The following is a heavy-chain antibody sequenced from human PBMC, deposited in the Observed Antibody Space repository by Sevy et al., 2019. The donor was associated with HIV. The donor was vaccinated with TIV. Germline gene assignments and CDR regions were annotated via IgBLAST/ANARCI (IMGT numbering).Heavy chain of an antibody. D-gene: IGHD1-20*01. CDR2: IKQDGSEK. CDR3: AKVYKPTSSQYYFDY. CDR1: GFTFSDYW. Sequence: GGSLRLSCAASGFTFSDYWMSWVRQAPGKGLEWVANIKQDGSEKYYVDSVKGRFTLSRDNAKNSLSLQMNSLRAEDTAVYYCAKVYKPTSSQYYFDYWGQGTLVTVSS. V-gene: IGHV3-7*03. J-gene: IGHJ4*02.